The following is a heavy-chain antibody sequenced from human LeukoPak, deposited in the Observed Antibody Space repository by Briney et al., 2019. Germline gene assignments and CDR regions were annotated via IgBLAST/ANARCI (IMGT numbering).Heavy chain of an antibody. Sequence: WASVKVSCKASGYTFTGYYMHWARQAPGQGLEWMGWINPNSGGTNYAQKFQGRVTMTRDTSISTAYMELSRLRSDDTAVYHCARDRVAVAGKEHFDYWGQGTLVTVSS. D-gene: IGHD6-19*01. CDR2: INPNSGGT. V-gene: IGHV1-2*02. J-gene: IGHJ4*02. CDR1: GYTFTGYY. CDR3: ARDRVAVAGKEHFDY.